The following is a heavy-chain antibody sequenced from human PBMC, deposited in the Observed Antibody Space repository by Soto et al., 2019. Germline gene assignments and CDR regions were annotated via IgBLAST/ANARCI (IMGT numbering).Heavy chain of an antibody. CDR1: GFTFSSYA. D-gene: IGHD3-3*01. CDR3: AGYDFFNWFDP. J-gene: IGHJ5*02. Sequence: GSLRLSCXASGFTFSSYAMSWVRQAPGKGLEWVSAISGSGGSTYYADSVKGRFTISRDNSKNTLYLQMNSLRAEDTAVYYCAGYDFFNWFDPWGQGTLVTVSS. CDR2: ISGSGGST. V-gene: IGHV3-23*01.